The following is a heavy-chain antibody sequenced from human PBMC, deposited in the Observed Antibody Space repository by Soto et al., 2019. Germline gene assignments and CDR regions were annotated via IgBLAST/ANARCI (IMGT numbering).Heavy chain of an antibody. V-gene: IGHV3-21*01. CDR3: AEERGGDLKAFDI. CDR1: GFTFSTYS. CDR2: ISSSSSYI. Sequence: EVQLVESGGGLVKPGGSLRLSCAASGFTFSTYSMNWVRQAPGKGLEWVSSISSSSSYIYYADSVKGRFTISRDNAKKSPEPQKDRPRGGETGVYFCAEERGGDLKAFDIWGQGTMVTVSS. J-gene: IGHJ3*02. D-gene: IGHD1-1*01.